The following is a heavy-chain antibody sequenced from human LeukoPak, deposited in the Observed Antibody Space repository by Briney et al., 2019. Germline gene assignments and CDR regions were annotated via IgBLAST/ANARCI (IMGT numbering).Heavy chain of an antibody. CDR1: GFTFDDYG. Sequence: GGSLRLSCAASGFTFDDYGMSWVRQAPGKGLEWVSGINWNGGSTGYADSVKGRFTISRDNAKNSLYLQMNSLRAEDTAVYYCARERASTFGTTDYDYWGPGTLVTVSS. CDR2: INWNGGST. V-gene: IGHV3-20*04. CDR3: ARERASTFGTTDYDY. D-gene: IGHD1-1*01. J-gene: IGHJ4*02.